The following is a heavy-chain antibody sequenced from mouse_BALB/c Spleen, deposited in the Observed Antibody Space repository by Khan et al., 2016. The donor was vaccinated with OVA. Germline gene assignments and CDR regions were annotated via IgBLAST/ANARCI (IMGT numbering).Heavy chain of an antibody. V-gene: IGHV3-2*02. CDR1: GYSITSGYG. CDR3: ARTARIKY. D-gene: IGHD1-2*01. Sequence: EVQLQESGPGLVKPSQSLSLTCTVTGYSITSGYGWTWIRQFPGNKLEWMGYISSSGSTNYNPSLKSRISITRDTSKNQFFLQLNSVTTEDTATYYCARTARIKYWGQGTTLTVSS. J-gene: IGHJ2*01. CDR2: ISSSGST.